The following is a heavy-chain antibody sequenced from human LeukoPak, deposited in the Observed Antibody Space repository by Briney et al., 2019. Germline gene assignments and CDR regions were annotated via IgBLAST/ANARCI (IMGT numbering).Heavy chain of an antibody. CDR3: AREPLYYYDSSGFDY. D-gene: IGHD3-22*01. Sequence: SETLSLTCTVSGGSISSYYWSWIRQPPGKGLEWIGYIYHSGSTNYNPSLKSRVTISVDTSKNQFSLKLSSVTAADTAVYYCAREPLYYYDSSGFDYWGQGTLVTVSS. V-gene: IGHV4-59*12. CDR2: IYHSGST. J-gene: IGHJ4*02. CDR1: GGSISSYY.